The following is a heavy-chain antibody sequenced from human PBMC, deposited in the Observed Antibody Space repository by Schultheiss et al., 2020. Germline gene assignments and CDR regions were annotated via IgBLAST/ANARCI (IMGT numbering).Heavy chain of an antibody. J-gene: IGHJ6*02. CDR3: ASLDGPPVDYGLDV. Sequence: GGSLRLSCAASGFTFSSYGMHWVRQAPGKGLEWVAVIWYDGSNKYYADSVKGRFTISRDNSKNTLYLQMNSLRAEDTAVYYCASLDGPPVDYGLDVWGQGNTVTVSS. V-gene: IGHV3-33*08. CDR1: GFTFSSYG. CDR2: IWYDGSNK.